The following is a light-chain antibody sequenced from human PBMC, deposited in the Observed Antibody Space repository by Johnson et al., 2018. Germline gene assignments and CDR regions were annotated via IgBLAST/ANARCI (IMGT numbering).Light chain of an antibody. CDR2: ENN. Sequence: QSVLTQPPSVSAAPGQKVTISCSGSSSNIGNNYVSWYQQLPGTAPKLLIYENNKRPSGIPDRFSGSKSGTSATLGITGLQTGDEADYYGGTWDSSLSAGNVFGTVTNVTVL. CDR1: SSNIGNNY. CDR3: GTWDSSLSAGNV. J-gene: IGLJ1*01. V-gene: IGLV1-51*02.